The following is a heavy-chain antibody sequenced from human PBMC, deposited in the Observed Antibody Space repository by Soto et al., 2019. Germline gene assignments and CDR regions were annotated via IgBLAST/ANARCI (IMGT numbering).Heavy chain of an antibody. D-gene: IGHD2-15*01. V-gene: IGHV3-23*01. Sequence: EVKLLESGGGVVQPGGSLRLSCGGSGFPFATYAMGWVRQAPGKGLEWVSGISRSGGRTYYADSVKGRFTISRDNSQNTLYLQRNSLVDDDTALYYCVKLGNVVGVSEHFDYWGQGSLGTVSS. CDR2: ISRSGGRT. CDR1: GFPFATYA. CDR3: VKLGNVVGVSEHFDY. J-gene: IGHJ4*02.